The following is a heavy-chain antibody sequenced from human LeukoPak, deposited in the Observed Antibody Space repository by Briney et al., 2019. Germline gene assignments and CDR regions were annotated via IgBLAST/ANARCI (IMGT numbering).Heavy chain of an antibody. CDR1: GFTFSRYT. V-gene: IGHV3-21*01. D-gene: IGHD3-10*01. J-gene: IGHJ6*03. Sequence: GGSLRLSCAASGFTFSRYTMNWVRQAPGKGLEWVSSISSSSSYIYYADSVKGRFTISRDNAQNSLYLQMNSLRAEDTAVYYCARGVVRGVIITPRNYYYMDVWGKGTTVTVSS. CDR3: ARGVVRGVIITPRNYYYMDV. CDR2: ISSSSSYI.